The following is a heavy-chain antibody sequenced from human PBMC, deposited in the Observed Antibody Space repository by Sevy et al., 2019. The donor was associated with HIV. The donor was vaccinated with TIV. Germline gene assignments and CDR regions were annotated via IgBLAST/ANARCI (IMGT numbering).Heavy chain of an antibody. D-gene: IGHD1-26*01. CDR3: ARELKGARNAFDI. CDR2: INPNSGGT. CDR1: GYTFTGYY. J-gene: IGHJ3*02. V-gene: IGHV1-2*06. Sequence: ASVKVSCKASGYTFTGYYMHWVRQAPGQGLEWMGRINPNSGGTNYAQKFQGRVTMTRDTSINTAYMELSRLRSDDTAVYYCARELKGARNAFDIWGQGTMVTVSS.